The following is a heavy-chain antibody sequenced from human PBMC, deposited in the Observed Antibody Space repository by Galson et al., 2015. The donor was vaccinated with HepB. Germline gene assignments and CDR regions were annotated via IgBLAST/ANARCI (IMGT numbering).Heavy chain of an antibody. D-gene: IGHD6-13*01. Sequence: SLRLSCAASGFIFSHFNINWVRQAPGQGLEWVAAVSFDGSHKYYADSVKGRFTISRDNSEKKLYLQMSSLTAEDTAVYYCARDLYSSSWFPGMDVWGQGATVTVSS. CDR2: VSFDGSHK. CDR1: GFIFSHFN. V-gene: IGHV3-30-3*01. J-gene: IGHJ6*02. CDR3: ARDLYSSSWFPGMDV.